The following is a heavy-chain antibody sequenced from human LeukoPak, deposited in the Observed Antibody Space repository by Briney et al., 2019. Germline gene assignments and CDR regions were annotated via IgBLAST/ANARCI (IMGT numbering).Heavy chain of an antibody. J-gene: IGHJ4*02. Sequence: GESLKISCKGSGYSFTTNWIGWVRQMPFKGLEWMGIIYPGDSETRYSPSFQGQITISADKSISTAYLQWSSLRASDTAMYYCVRSCGHSYGYSYYFDYCGQGTLVTVSS. CDR3: VRSCGHSYGYSYYFDY. D-gene: IGHD5-18*01. CDR1: GYSFTTNW. CDR2: IYPGDSET. V-gene: IGHV5-51*01.